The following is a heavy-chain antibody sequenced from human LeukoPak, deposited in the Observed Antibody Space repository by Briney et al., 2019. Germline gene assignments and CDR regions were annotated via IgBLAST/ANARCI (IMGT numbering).Heavy chain of an antibody. CDR3: ARVAITMVRGIIITWWFDS. J-gene: IGHJ5*01. D-gene: IGHD3-10*01. Sequence: GGSLRLSCAASGFTFSSYEMNWVRQAPGKGLEWVSYISSSGSTIYYADSVKGRFTISRDNAKNSLYLQMNSLRAEDTAVYYCARVAITMVRGIIITWWFDSWGQGTLVTVSS. CDR2: ISSSGSTI. CDR1: GFTFSSYE. V-gene: IGHV3-48*03.